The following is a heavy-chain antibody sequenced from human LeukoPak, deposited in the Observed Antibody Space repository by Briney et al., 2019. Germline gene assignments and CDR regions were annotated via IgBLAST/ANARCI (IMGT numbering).Heavy chain of an antibody. J-gene: IGHJ4*02. V-gene: IGHV3-48*02. CDR3: ARALWFGELLRECYFDY. CDR2: ISSSSSTI. CDR1: GFTFSSYS. D-gene: IGHD3-10*01. Sequence: PGGSLRLSCAASGFTFSSYSMNWVRQAPGKGLEWVSYISSSSSTIYYADFVKGRFTISRDNAKNSLYLQMNSLRDEDTAVYYCARALWFGELLRECYFDYWGQGTLVTVSS.